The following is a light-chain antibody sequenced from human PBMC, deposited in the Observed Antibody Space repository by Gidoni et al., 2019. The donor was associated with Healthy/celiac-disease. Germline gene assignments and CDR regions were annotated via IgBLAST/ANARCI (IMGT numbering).Light chain of an antibody. Sequence: QSVLTQPPSASGTPGQRVTISCSGSSSNIGSNYVYWYQQLPGTAPKLLIYRNNQRPLGVPDRFSGSKSGTSASLAISGLRSEDEADYYCAAWDDSLSGGVFGGGTKLTVL. CDR1: SSNIGSNY. J-gene: IGLJ2*01. CDR3: AAWDDSLSGGV. V-gene: IGLV1-47*01. CDR2: RNN.